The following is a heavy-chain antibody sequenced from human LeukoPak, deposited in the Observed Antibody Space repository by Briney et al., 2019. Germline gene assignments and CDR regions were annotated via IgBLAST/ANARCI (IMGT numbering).Heavy chain of an antibody. J-gene: IGHJ4*02. CDR2: FYYTGTT. D-gene: IGHD3-22*01. CDR1: GGSISSDCCY. Sequence: SETLSLTYTVSGGSISSDCCYWGWIRQPPGKGPEWIGGFYYTGTTYYSPSLKSRITISAITSKNQFSLRLSSVTAADTAVYYCAKHVITDGSGYYYFDSWGQGTLVTVSS. CDR3: AKHVITDGSGYYYFDS. V-gene: IGHV4-39*01.